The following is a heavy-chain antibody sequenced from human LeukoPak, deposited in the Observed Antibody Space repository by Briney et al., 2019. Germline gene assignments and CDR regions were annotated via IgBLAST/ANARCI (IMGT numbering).Heavy chain of an antibody. D-gene: IGHD1-14*01. CDR2: IYPGDSDT. J-gene: IGHJ4*02. Sequence: GESLKISCEASGHSFTNHWIGWVRQMPGKGLEWMGIIYPGDSDTRYSPSFQGQVTISADRSISTAYLQWSSLKASDTAMYYCARKDEPFDYWGQGTLVTVSS. CDR3: ARKDEPFDY. CDR1: GHSFTNHW. V-gene: IGHV5-51*01.